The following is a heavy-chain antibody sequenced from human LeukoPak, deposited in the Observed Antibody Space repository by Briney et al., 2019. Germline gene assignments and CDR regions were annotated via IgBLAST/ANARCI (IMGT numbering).Heavy chain of an antibody. J-gene: IGHJ4*02. CDR3: AKDRATVPPLFDY. V-gene: IGHV3-23*01. D-gene: IGHD4-17*01. CDR1: GFTFSSYA. CDR2: ISGSGVST. Sequence: GGSLRLSCAASGFTFSSYAINWVRQAPGKGLEWVSAISGSGVSTFYADSVKGRFTISRDNSKNTLFLQMNSLRAEDTAIYYCAKDRATVPPLFDYWGQGTLVTVSS.